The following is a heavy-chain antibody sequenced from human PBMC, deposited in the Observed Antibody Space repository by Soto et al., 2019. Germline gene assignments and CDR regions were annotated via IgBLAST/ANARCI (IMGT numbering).Heavy chain of an antibody. Sequence: SETLSLTCNVSGGSISSGDYYWSWIRPPPGKGLEWIGYIYYSGSTYYNPSLKSRVTISVDTSKNQFSLKLSSVTAADTAVYYCARGSPVVTPDYYYYGMDVWGQGTTVTVSS. V-gene: IGHV4-30-4*01. D-gene: IGHD2-15*01. CDR1: GGSISSGDYY. CDR2: IYYSGST. J-gene: IGHJ6*02. CDR3: ARGSPVVTPDYYYYGMDV.